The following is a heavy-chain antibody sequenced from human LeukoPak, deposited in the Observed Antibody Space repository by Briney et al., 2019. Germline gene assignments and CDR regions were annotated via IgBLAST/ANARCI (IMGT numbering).Heavy chain of an antibody. CDR1: GYTFTSYG. CDR3: ASSVGATWTGDAFDI. D-gene: IGHD1-26*01. J-gene: IGHJ3*02. V-gene: IGHV1-18*01. CDR2: ISAYNGNT. Sequence: ASVKVSCKASGYTFTSYGISWVRQAPGQGLEWMGWISAYNGNTNYAQKLQGGVTMTTDTSTSTAYMELRSLRSDDTAVYYCASSVGATWTGDAFDIWGQGTMVTVSS.